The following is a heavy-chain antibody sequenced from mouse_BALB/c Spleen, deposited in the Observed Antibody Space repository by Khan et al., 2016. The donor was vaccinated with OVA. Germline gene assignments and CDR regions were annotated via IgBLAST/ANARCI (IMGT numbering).Heavy chain of an antibody. V-gene: IGHV5-9-3*01. D-gene: IGHD1-1*01. CDR3: ARPPITTVVATSYWFFDV. J-gene: IGHJ1*01. CDR2: ISTGDTYT. CDR1: GFTFSTYA. Sequence: EVELVESGGGLVKSGGSLKLSCAASGFTFSTYAMSWVRQTPEKRLEWVATISTGDTYTYYPDSVKGRFTISRDNAKNTLYLQMSSLRSGDTAMYYCARPPITTVVATSYWFFDVWGAGTTVTVAT.